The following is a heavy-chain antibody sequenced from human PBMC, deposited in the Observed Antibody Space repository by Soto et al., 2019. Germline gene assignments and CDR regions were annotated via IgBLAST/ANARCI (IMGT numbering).Heavy chain of an antibody. CDR3: ARGKEYADLHY. Sequence: WGVLRLSCAASGITFSTDWMSWVRQAPGKGLEWVANINQDGSEKYFVDSVKGRFTISRDNTKNSLYLQMNSLRVEDTAVYYCARGKEYADLHYWGQGTLVTVSS. V-gene: IGHV3-7*04. CDR1: GITFSTDW. CDR2: INQDGSEK. J-gene: IGHJ4*02.